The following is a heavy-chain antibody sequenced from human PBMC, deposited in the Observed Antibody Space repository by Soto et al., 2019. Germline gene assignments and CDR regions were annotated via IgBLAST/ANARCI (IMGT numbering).Heavy chain of an antibody. J-gene: IGHJ1*01. Sequence: EASVKVSCKASGYTFTSYAIHWVRQAPGQRLEWMGWINAGNGNTKYSPKFQGRVSITRDTSASTVYMELSGLRSEDTAVYYCAREFPSLSSSWREYFQYWGQGTLVTVSS. V-gene: IGHV1-3*01. CDR3: AREFPSLSSSWREYFQY. CDR1: GYTFTSYA. CDR2: INAGNGNT. D-gene: IGHD6-13*01.